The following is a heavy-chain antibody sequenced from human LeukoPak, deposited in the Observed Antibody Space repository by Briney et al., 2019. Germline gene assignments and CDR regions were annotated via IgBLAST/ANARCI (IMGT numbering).Heavy chain of an antibody. V-gene: IGHV5-51*01. CDR3: ARQAVPVAKYFQY. CDR2: IYPGDSDT. D-gene: IGHD2-2*01. Sequence: GESLKISCKGSGYSFTSYWIGWVRQMPGKGLEWMGIIYPGDSDTRYSPSFQGQVTISADKSISTAYLQRSSLKASDTAIYYCARQAVPVAKYFQYWGQGTLVTVSS. CDR1: GYSFTSYW. J-gene: IGHJ1*01.